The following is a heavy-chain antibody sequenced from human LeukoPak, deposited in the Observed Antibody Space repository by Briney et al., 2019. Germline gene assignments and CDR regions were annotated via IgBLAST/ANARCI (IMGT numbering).Heavy chain of an antibody. V-gene: IGHV1-2*02. Sequence: ASVKVSCKASEYTFCVYHIHWVRQAPGQGLEWMAWINPDRVDTNYAQKFQGRVTMTRETPISTAYMEVSSLRSDDTAGDYCARDRDGGNSDYWGEGTLVTVSS. D-gene: IGHD4-23*01. CDR2: INPDRVDT. CDR3: ARDRDGGNSDY. J-gene: IGHJ4*02. CDR1: EYTFCVYH.